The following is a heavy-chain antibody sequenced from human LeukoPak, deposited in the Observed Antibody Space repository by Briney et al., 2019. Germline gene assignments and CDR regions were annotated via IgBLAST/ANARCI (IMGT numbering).Heavy chain of an antibody. CDR1: GGSISSGSYY. V-gene: IGHV4-39*07. Sequence: SETLSLTCTVSGGSISSGSYYWGWIRQPPGKGLEWIGSIYKSGSAYYNPSLKSRVTTSVETSKNQFSLKVTSVTAADTAFYYCARMIDLIDGFDMWGQGTMVTVSS. CDR2: IYKSGSA. CDR3: ARMIDLIDGFDM. D-gene: IGHD3-22*01. J-gene: IGHJ3*02.